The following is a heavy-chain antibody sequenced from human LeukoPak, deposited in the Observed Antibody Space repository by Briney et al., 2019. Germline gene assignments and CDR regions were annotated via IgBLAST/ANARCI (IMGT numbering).Heavy chain of an antibody. CDR3: AKEGSIAAAGHYYYYMDV. D-gene: IGHD6-13*01. CDR1: GFTFSSYG. CDR2: ISGSGGST. V-gene: IGHV3-23*01. J-gene: IGHJ6*03. Sequence: PGGSLRLSCAASGFTFSSYGMSWVRQAPGKGLEWVSAISGSGGSTYYADSVKGRFTISRDNSKNTLYLQMNSLRAEDTAVYYCAKEGSIAAAGHYYYYMDVWGKGTTVTVSS.